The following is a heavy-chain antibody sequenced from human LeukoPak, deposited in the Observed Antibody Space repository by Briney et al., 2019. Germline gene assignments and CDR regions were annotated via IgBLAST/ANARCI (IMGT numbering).Heavy chain of an antibody. CDR3: ATPTVGTSRFDGFDI. CDR2: INPNSGGT. CDR1: GYTFTGYY. D-gene: IGHD4-23*01. J-gene: IGHJ3*02. V-gene: IGHV1-2*02. Sequence: VASVKVSCKASGYTFTGYYMHWVRQAPGLGLEWMGWINPNSGGTNYAQRFQGRVTMTRDTSISTAYMELSRLRSDDTAVYYCATPTVGTSRFDGFDIWGQGTMVTVSP.